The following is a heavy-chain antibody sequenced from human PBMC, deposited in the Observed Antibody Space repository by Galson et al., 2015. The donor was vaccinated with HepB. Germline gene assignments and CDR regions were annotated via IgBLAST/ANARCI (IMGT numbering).Heavy chain of an antibody. V-gene: IGHV7-4-1*02. CDR2: INTNTGNP. CDR1: GYTFTSYA. J-gene: IGHJ5*02. D-gene: IGHD3-22*01. CDR3: ARDVHYDSSGYYNWFDP. Sequence: SVKVSCKASGYTFTSYAMNWVRQAPGQGLEWMGWINTNTGNPTYAQGFTGRFVFSLDTSVSTAYLQISSLKAEDTAVYYCARDVHYDSSGYYNWFDPWGQGTLVTVSS.